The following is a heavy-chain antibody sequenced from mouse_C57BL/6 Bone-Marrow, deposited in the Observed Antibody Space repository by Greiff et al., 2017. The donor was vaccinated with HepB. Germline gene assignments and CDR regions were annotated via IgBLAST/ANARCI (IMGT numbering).Heavy chain of an antibody. V-gene: IGHV5-16*01. J-gene: IGHJ4*01. Sequence: DVQLVESEGGLVQPGSSMKLSCTASGFTFSDYYMAWVRQVPEKGLEWVANINYDGSSTYYLDSLKSRFIISRDNAKNILYLQMSSLKSEDTATYYCARDRGYYGPFYAMDYWGQGTSVTVSS. CDR3: ARDRGYYGPFYAMDY. CDR2: INYDGSST. CDR1: GFTFSDYY. D-gene: IGHD1-1*01.